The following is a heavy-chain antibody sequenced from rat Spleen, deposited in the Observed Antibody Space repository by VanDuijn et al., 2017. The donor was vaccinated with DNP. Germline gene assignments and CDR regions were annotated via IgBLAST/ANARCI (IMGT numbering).Heavy chain of an antibody. V-gene: IGHV2-41*01. CDR2: IWSTGDT. Sequence: QVQLKESGPRLVQPSQTLSLTCTVAGFSLTRYNVHWIRQPPGKGLEWMGLIWSTGDTRYNSALESRLSISKDTSKSQVFLKMNSLQTEDTATYYCARDGLMDAWGQGTSVTVSS. CDR3: ARDGLMDA. CDR1: GFSLTRYN. J-gene: IGHJ4*01.